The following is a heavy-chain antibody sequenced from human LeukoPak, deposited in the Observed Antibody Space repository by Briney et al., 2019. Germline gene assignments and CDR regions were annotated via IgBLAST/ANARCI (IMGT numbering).Heavy chain of an antibody. J-gene: IGHJ4*02. V-gene: IGHV3-74*01. CDR1: GFTFSNYW. CDR3: AKDHLLWFGELFAPDFDY. Sequence: GGSLRLSCAASGFTFSNYWMHRVRQDPGKGLVWVSFINPDGSTTNYADSVKGRFTISRDNSKNTLYLQMNSLRAEDTAVYYCAKDHLLWFGELFAPDFDYWGQGTLVTVSS. CDR2: INPDGSTT. D-gene: IGHD3-10*01.